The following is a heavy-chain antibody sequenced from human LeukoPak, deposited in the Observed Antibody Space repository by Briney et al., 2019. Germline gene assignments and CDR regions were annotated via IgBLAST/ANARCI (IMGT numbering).Heavy chain of an antibody. J-gene: IGHJ5*02. V-gene: IGHV4-61*08. Sequence: SQTLSLTCTVSGGSISSGGYYWSWIRQPPGKGLEWIGYIYYSGSTNYNPSLKSRVTISVDTSKNQFSLKLSSVTAADTAVYYCARDRVAAGWFDPWGQGTLVTVTS. D-gene: IGHD6-13*01. CDR3: ARDRVAAGWFDP. CDR2: IYYSGST. CDR1: GGSISSGGYY.